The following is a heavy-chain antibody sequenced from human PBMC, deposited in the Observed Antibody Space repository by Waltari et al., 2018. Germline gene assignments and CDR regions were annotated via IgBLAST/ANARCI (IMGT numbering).Heavy chain of an antibody. Sequence: QVQLVQSGAEVKKPGSSVKVSCKASGGTFSSYAISWVRQAPGQGLEWMGGIIPSLGIANYAQKFQGRVTITADESTSTAYMELSSLRSEDTAVYYCARGRGGYSGYPNWFDPWGQGTLVTVSS. D-gene: IGHD5-12*01. J-gene: IGHJ5*02. CDR1: GGTFSSYA. V-gene: IGHV1-69*04. CDR2: IIPSLGIA. CDR3: ARGRGGYSGYPNWFDP.